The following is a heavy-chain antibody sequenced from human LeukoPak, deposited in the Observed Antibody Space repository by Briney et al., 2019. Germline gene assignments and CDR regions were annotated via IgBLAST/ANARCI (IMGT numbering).Heavy chain of an antibody. CDR1: GDSVSSNSVA. V-gene: IGHV6-1*01. CDR3: ARTEYSSSWSPRGFDP. D-gene: IGHD6-13*01. J-gene: IGHJ5*02. CDR2: TYYRSKWYN. Sequence: SQTLSLTCAISGDSVSSNSVAGNWIRQSPSRGLEWLGRTYYRSKWYNDFAASVKSRITINPDTSKNQFSLQLNSVTPEDTGVYYCARTEYSSSWSPRGFDPWCQGTLVTVSS.